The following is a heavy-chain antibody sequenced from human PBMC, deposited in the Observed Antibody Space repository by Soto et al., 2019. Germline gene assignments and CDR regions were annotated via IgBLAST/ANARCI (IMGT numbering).Heavy chain of an antibody. V-gene: IGHV3-64*01. Sequence: GGSLRLSCAASGFTFSRYALHWVRQAPGKGLEFVSAISSNGISTYYANSVKGRFTISRDNSKNTLYLQMNSLRAEDTAVYYCSKDLSYDSSTYYRGYFDFWGQGTLVTVSS. CDR2: ISSNGIST. D-gene: IGHD3-22*01. CDR3: SKDLSYDSSTYYRGYFDF. CDR1: GFTFSRYA. J-gene: IGHJ4*02.